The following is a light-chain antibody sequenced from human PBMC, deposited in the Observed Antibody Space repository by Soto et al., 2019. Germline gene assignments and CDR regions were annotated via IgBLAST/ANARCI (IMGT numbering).Light chain of an antibody. CDR2: EAS. CDR1: QGIGNF. CDR3: QQYHSYPVT. Sequence: DIQMTQSPSSLSASVGDTVTITCRASQGIGNFLAWFQQKPGKAPTSLISEASSLQSGVPSRFSGSGSGTDFTLTISSLQPEGFATYYCQQYHSYPVTFGGGTKVEFK. V-gene: IGKV1-16*01. J-gene: IGKJ4*01.